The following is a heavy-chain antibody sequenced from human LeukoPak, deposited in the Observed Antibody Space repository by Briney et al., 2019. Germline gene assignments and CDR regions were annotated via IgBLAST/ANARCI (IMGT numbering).Heavy chain of an antibody. CDR1: GFSFSDYG. Sequence: GGSLRLSCLVSGFSFSDYGMSWVRRAPGKGLEWVSAITGSGQTKYYTDSVKGRFTMSRDNSKNTLYLQMNSLRDEDTAEYFCAKESLVVIESYFDNWGQGTLVLVSS. CDR2: ITGSGQTK. D-gene: IGHD3-22*01. CDR3: AKESLVVIESYFDN. V-gene: IGHV3-23*01. J-gene: IGHJ4*02.